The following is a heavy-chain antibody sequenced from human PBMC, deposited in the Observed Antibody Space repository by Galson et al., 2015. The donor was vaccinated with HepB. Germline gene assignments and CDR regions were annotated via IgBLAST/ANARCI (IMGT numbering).Heavy chain of an antibody. D-gene: IGHD6-13*01. CDR3: ATTKAAPGVH. V-gene: IGHV3-7*01. J-gene: IGHJ4*02. Sequence: SLRLSCAVSEFTFSTSWMAWVRQAPGKGLEWVANINHDGSAKYYVDSVKGRFTISRDNAKNSLYLQMNSLGVEDTAVYYCATTKAAPGVHWGQGTLVTVSS. CDR2: INHDGSAK. CDR1: EFTFSTSW.